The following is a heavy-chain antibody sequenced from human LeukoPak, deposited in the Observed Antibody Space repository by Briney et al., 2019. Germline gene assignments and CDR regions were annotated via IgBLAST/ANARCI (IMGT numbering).Heavy chain of an antibody. V-gene: IGHV4-34*01. Sequence: NSSETLSLTCAVYGVSLRGYYWSWIRQPPGKGLEGVGDINHSGSTNYNPSLRSRVTISVDTSKNQFSLKLSSVTAADTAVYYCATGKFRRNWFDPWGQGTLVTVSS. CDR1: GVSLRGYY. J-gene: IGHJ5*02. CDR3: ATGKFRRNWFDP. CDR2: INHSGST.